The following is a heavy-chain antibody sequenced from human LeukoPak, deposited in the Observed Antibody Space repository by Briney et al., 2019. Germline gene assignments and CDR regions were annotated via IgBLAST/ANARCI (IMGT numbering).Heavy chain of an antibody. D-gene: IGHD3-22*01. CDR3: ARRSVAYSYDRSGYSPVYYFDY. Sequence: PGGSLCLSCAVSRFTFSSDGMHWVRHAPGEGLGWVAFIRNDGSNTFYADSVKGRFTISRDNAKNSLYCQMNSLRAEDPAVYYGARRSVAYSYDRSGYSPVYYFDYWGQGTLVTVSS. V-gene: IGHV3-30*02. CDR1: RFTFSSDG. J-gene: IGHJ4*02. CDR2: IRNDGSNT.